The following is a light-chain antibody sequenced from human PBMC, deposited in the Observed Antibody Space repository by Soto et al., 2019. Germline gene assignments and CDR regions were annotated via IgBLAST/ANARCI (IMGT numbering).Light chain of an antibody. Sequence: QSALTQPRSVSGSPGQSVTISCTGTSSDVGGYNYVSWYQQHPGKAPKLMIYDVSKRPSGVPDRFSGSKSGNTASLTISGLQVEDEADYYCCSYAGSYTFVFGPGTKLTAL. J-gene: IGLJ1*01. CDR2: DVS. V-gene: IGLV2-11*01. CDR3: CSYAGSYTFV. CDR1: SSDVGGYNY.